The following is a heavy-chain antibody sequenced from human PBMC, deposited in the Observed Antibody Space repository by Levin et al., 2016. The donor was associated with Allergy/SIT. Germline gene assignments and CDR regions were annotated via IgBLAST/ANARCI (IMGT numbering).Heavy chain of an antibody. Sequence: GESLKISCAASGFTFSSYSMNWVRQAPGKGLEWISYINTGSSTIYYADSVKGRFTISRDNGKKSLYLQMNSLRAEDTAVYYCARVRVEYSSSWYYFDYWGQGTLVTVSS. D-gene: IGHD6-13*01. J-gene: IGHJ4*02. CDR3: ARVRVEYSSSWYYFDY. CDR2: INTGSSTI. CDR1: GFTFSSYS. V-gene: IGHV3-48*01.